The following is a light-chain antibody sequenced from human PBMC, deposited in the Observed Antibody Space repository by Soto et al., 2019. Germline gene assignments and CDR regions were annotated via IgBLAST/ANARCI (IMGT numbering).Light chain of an antibody. CDR1: SSDVGGYNY. Sequence: QSVLTQPPSASGSPGQSVTISCTGTSSDVGGYNYVSWYQQHPGKAPKLMIYEVSKRPLGVPDRFSGSKSGNTASLTVSGLQAEDEADYYCSSYAGSNNPLYVFGTGTKVTVL. CDR2: EVS. J-gene: IGLJ1*01. CDR3: SSYAGSNNPLYV. V-gene: IGLV2-8*01.